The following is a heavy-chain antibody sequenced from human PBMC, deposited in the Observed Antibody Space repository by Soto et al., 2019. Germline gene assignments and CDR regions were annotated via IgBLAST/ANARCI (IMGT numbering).Heavy chain of an antibody. CDR3: ARDSGHYYRSDAFDK. D-gene: IGHD1-26*01. J-gene: IGHJ3*02. V-gene: IGHV1-46*01. CDR2: IDPSGGST. CDR1: GYTFTASD. Sequence: QVQLVQSGAEVKKPGASVKVSCKASGYTFTASDMHWVRQAPGQGLEWMGIIDPSGGSTSYSQKFQGRVPMTRDTSTSTVYMELNSLRSEDTAVFYCARDSGHYYRSDAFDKWGQGTMVTVSS.